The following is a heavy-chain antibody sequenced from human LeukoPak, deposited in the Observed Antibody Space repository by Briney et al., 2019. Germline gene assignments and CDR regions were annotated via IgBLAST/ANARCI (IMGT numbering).Heavy chain of an antibody. CDR3: ARAGDAFDL. V-gene: IGHV3-33*08. CDR2: IWYDGSDE. Sequence: GGSLRLSCAVSGFTFSDHYMDWVRQAPGKGLEWVAVIWYDGSDEYYTDSVKGRFTIFRDNSKNTLYLQMNSLRAEDTAIYYCARAGDAFDLWGQGTMVTVSS. CDR1: GFTFSDHY. J-gene: IGHJ3*01.